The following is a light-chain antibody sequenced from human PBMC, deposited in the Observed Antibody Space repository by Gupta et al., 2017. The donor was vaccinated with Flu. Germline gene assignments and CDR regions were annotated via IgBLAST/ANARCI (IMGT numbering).Light chain of an antibody. J-gene: IGLJ3*02. CDR3: QTWGTGIQGV. CDR2: LNSDGSH. CDR1: SGHSSYA. V-gene: IGLV4-69*01. Sequence: QLVLTQSPSASASLGASVKLTCTLSSGHSSYAIAWHQQQPEKGPRYLMKLNSDGSHSKGDGIPDRFSGSSSGAERSLTXSXLQSEDXADYYCQTWGTGIQGVFGGGTKLTVL.